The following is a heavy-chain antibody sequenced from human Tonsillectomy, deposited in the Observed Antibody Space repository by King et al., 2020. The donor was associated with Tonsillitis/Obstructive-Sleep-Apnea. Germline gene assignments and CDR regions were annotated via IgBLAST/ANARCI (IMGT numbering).Heavy chain of an antibody. CDR1: GFTFISYG. CDR3: AKGWGNIVVVPAAIDYYYYYYMDV. V-gene: IGHV3-30*18. CDR2: ISYDGSNK. J-gene: IGHJ6*03. D-gene: IGHD2-2*01. Sequence: VQLVESGGGVVQPGRSLRISCAASGFTFISYGMHWVRQAPGKGLEWVAVISYDGSNKYNADSVKGRFTISRDNSKNTLYLQMNSLRAEDTAVYYCAKGWGNIVVVPAAIDYYYYYYMDVWGKGTTVTVSS.